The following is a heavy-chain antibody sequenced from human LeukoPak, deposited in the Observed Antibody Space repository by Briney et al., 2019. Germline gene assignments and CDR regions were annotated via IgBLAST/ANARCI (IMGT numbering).Heavy chain of an antibody. CDR3: ASPLLSNTGAYDY. D-gene: IGHD5-18*01. Sequence: GESLKISCNGSGYSSTSYWIGWVRQMTGQGLEWMGIIYPGDSDTRYSPSFQGQVTISADKSISTAYLQWSSLKASDTAMYYCASPLLSNTGAYDYWGQGTLVTVSS. CDR1: GYSSTSYW. J-gene: IGHJ4*02. CDR2: IYPGDSDT. V-gene: IGHV5-51*01.